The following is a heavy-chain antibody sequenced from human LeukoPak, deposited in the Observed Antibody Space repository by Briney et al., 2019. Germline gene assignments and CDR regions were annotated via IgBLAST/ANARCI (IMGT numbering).Heavy chain of an antibody. CDR3: ARRYWFDP. CDR1: GFTFSSYS. V-gene: IGHV3-21*01. CDR2: ISSSSSYT. Sequence: GGSLRLSCAASGFTFSSYSMNWVRQAPGKGLEWVSSISSSSSYTYYADSVKGRFTISRDNAKNSLYLQMNSLRAEDTAVYYCARRYWFDPWGQGTLVTVSS. J-gene: IGHJ5*02.